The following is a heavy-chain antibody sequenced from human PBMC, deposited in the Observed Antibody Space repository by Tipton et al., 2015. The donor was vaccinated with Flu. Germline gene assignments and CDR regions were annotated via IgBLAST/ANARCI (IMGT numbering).Heavy chain of an antibody. J-gene: IGHJ4*02. V-gene: IGHV4-61*02. CDR2: IYTSGST. Sequence: TLSLTCTVSGGSISSGSYYWSRIRQPAGKGLEWIGRIYTSGSTNYNPSLKSRVTISVDTSKNQFSLKLSSVTVADTAVYYCASRLNGDVDYWGQGTLVTVSS. D-gene: IGHD4-17*01. CDR1: GGSISSGSYY. CDR3: ASRLNGDVDY.